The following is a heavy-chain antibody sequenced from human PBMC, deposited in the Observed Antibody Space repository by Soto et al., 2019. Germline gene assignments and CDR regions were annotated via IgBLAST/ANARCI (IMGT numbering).Heavy chain of an antibody. D-gene: IGHD6-19*01. CDR3: AGGWYVNYFDY. Sequence: PGGSLRLSCAASGFTVSSNYMSWVRQAPGKGLEWVSVIYTGGSTYYADSVKGRFTISRDNSKNTLYLQMNSLRAEDTAVYYCAGGWYVNYFDYWGQGTLVTVSS. J-gene: IGHJ4*02. V-gene: IGHV3-66*01. CDR2: IYTGGST. CDR1: GFTVSSNY.